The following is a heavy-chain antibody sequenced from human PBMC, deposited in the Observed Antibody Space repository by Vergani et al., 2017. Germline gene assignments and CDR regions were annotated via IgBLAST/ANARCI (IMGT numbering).Heavy chain of an antibody. CDR3: ARVGRSDVVGAVGAFDI. V-gene: IGHV3-23*01. CDR1: GFTFIMHA. CDR2: LSASYRRT. D-gene: IGHD4/OR15-4a*01. J-gene: IGHJ3*02. Sequence: EVQLLESGGDLVQPGGSLRLSCAASGFTFIMHAMSWVRQAPGKGLEWVSTLSASYRRTHYADSLKGRFTISTDISKKTLFLHMNSLRPEDTAVYYCARVGRSDVVGAVGAFDIWGQGTMVTVSS.